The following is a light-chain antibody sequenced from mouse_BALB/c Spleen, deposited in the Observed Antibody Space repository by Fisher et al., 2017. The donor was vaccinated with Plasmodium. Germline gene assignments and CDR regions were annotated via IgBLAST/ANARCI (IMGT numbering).Light chain of an antibody. Sequence: VITQTTLSLPVSLGDQASISCRSSQSLLHNYGDTYLHWYLQKPGQSPKLLMFKVSNRFSWVPDRFTGSGSGTDFTLKISGVEAEDLGVYFCSQSTHLPLTFGAGTKLELK. CDR1: QSLLHNYGDTY. CDR2: KVS. CDR3: SQSTHLPLT. J-gene: IGKJ5*01. V-gene: IGKV1-110*01.